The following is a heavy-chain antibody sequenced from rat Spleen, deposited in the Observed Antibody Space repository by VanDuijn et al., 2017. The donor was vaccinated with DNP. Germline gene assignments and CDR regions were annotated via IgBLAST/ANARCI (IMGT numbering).Heavy chain of an antibody. J-gene: IGHJ2*01. D-gene: IGHD1-7*01. CDR1: GYSITSNY. V-gene: IGHV3-1*01. Sequence: EVQLQESGPGLVQPSQSLSLTCSVTGYSITSNYWAWIRKFPGNKMEWIGYINYSGSTGYNPSLKSRISITRDTSKNQFFLQLNSVTTEDTATYYCARWTRYFDSWGQGVLVTVSS. CDR2: INYSGST. CDR3: ARWTRYFDS.